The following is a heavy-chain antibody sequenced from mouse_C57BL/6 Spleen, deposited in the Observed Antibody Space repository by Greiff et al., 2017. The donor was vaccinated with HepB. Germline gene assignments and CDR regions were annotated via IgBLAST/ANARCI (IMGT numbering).Heavy chain of an antibody. CDR3: TGGSSYFDY. J-gene: IGHJ2*01. D-gene: IGHD1-1*01. Sequence: EVKVEESGGGLVQPGGSMKLSCVASGFTFSNYWMNWVRQSPEKGLEWVAQIRLKSDNYATDYAESVKGRFTISRDDSKSSVYLQMNNLRAEDTGIYYCTGGSSYFDYWGQGTTLTVSS. V-gene: IGHV6-3*01. CDR1: GFTFSNYW. CDR2: IRLKSDNYAT.